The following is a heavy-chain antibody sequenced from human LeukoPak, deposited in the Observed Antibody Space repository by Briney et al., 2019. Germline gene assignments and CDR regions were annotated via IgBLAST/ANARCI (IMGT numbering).Heavy chain of an antibody. CDR3: ARHAGNKGSSSLIDY. CDR2: IHYNGNT. CDR1: GGSITSYY. Sequence: SGTLPLTCAGSGGSITSYYWSWFRQPPGKGLEWIAYIHYNGNTNYNPSLKSRVTISLDTSKNQVSLNLRSVTATDTAVYYCARHAGNKGSSSLIDYWGQGILVTVSS. D-gene: IGHD6-6*01. J-gene: IGHJ4*02. V-gene: IGHV4-59*08.